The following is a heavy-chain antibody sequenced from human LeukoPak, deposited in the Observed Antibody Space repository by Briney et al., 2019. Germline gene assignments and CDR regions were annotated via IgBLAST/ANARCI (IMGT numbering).Heavy chain of an antibody. Sequence: PSETLSLTCTVSGTSLSPFHWTWFRQPAGQRLEWIGLIYFTGTATLNPSLRSRVAMSVDLAKNQLFLKLASMTAADTAMYYCARKDGDYWGQGTRVSVSS. CDR2: IYFTGTA. V-gene: IGHV4-4*07. CDR3: ARKDGDY. CDR1: GTSLSPFH. J-gene: IGHJ4*02.